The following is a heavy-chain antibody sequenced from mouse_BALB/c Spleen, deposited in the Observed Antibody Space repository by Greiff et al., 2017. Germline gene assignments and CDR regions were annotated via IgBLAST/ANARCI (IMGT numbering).Heavy chain of an antibody. D-gene: IGHD1-1*01. CDR2: IYPGNSDT. Sequence: DVQLQESGTVLARPGASVKMSCKASGYTFTSYWMHWVKQRPGQGLEWIGAIYPGNSDTSYNQKFKGKAKLTAVTSTSTAYMELSSLTNEDSAVYYCTKITTVVATRGAMDYWGQGTSVTVSS. CDR1: GYTFTSYW. J-gene: IGHJ4*01. V-gene: IGHV1-5*01. CDR3: TKITTVVATRGAMDY.